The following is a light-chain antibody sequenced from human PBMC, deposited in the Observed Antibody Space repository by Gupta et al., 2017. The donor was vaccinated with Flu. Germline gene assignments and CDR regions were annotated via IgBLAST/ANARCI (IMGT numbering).Light chain of an antibody. Sequence: QSVLTQLPSVSGAPGQRVTISCPGSSSNIGAGHDVHWYQQLPGTAPKLLIYGNSNRPSGVPDRFSGSKSGTSASLAITGLQAEDEADYYCQSYDSSLTREVFGSGTKVTVL. CDR3: QSYDSSLTREV. V-gene: IGLV1-40*01. CDR2: GNS. CDR1: SSNIGAGHD. J-gene: IGLJ1*01.